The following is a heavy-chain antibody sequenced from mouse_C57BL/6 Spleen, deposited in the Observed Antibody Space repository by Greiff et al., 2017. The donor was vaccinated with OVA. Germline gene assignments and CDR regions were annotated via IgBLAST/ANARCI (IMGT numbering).Heavy chain of an antibody. D-gene: IGHD2-5*01. V-gene: IGHV5-9*01. Sequence: EVQLVESGGGLVKPGGSLKLSCAASGFTFSSYTMSWVRQTPEKRLEWAATISGGGGNTYYPDSVKGRFTISRDNAKNTLYLQMSSLRSEDTALYYYARQGSYYSNLAWFAYWGQGTLVTVSA. CDR2: ISGGGGNT. CDR1: GFTFSSYT. CDR3: ARQGSYYSNLAWFAY. J-gene: IGHJ3*01.